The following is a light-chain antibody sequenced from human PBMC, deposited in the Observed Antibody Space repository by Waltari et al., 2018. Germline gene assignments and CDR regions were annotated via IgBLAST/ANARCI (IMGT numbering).Light chain of an antibody. J-gene: IGLJ3*02. CDR1: SGSVSSTSY. Sequence: QTVVTQEPSLSVSPGGPVTLTCALSSGSVSSTSYATWYQQTPGQPPRTLVYKGNSRSSGVPDRFSGTILGNKAALTITGAQADDESDYYCSIYMGSGIWVFGGGTKLTVL. CDR3: SIYMGSGIWV. V-gene: IGLV8-61*01. CDR2: KGN.